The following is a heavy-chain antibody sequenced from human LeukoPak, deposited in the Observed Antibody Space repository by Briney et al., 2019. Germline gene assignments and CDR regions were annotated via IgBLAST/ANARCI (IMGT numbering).Heavy chain of an antibody. V-gene: IGHV3-7*01. Sequence: GGSLRLSCAASGFTFDSYWMSWVRQAPGKGLEWVANIKQDGNEKYYVDSVKGRFTIYRENAENSLYLQMNSLRAEDTAVYYCTRDPLTQNDYWGQGTLVTVSS. CDR3: TRDPLTQNDY. CDR1: GFTFDSYW. D-gene: IGHD1-14*01. J-gene: IGHJ4*02. CDR2: IKQDGNEK.